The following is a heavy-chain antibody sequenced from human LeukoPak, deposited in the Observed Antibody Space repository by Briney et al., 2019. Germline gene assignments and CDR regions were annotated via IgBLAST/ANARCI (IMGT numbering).Heavy chain of an antibody. V-gene: IGHV4-34*01. J-gene: IGHJ4*02. CDR3: ARQIAARRYFDY. Sequence: SETLSLTCAVYGGSFSGYYWSWIRQPPGKGLEWIGSIYYSGSTYYNPSLKSRVTISVDTSKNQFSLKLSSVTAADTAVYYCARQIAARRYFDYWGQGTLVTVSS. CDR2: IYYSGST. CDR1: GGSFSGYY. D-gene: IGHD6-6*01.